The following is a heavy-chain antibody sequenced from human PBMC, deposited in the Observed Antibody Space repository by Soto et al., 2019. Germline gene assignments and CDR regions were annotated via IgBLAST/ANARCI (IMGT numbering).Heavy chain of an antibody. J-gene: IGHJ1*01. D-gene: IGHD3-22*01. CDR2: IYYSGST. CDR1: GGSISSSSYY. CDR3: ARPIRNYYDGSGYFAEYFQH. V-gene: IGHV4-39*01. Sequence: QLQLQESGPGLVKPSETLSLTCTVSGGSISSSSYYWGWIRQPPGKGLEWLGSIYYSGSTYYNPSLKSRVTISGATSNNQFSLKLSSVTAADTAVYYCARPIRNYYDGSGYFAEYFQHWGQGTLVTVSS.